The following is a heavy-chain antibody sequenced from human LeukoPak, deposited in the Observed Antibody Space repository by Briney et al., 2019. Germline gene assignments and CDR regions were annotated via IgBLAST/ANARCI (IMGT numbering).Heavy chain of an antibody. CDR3: ARHAAVGRKSGDYYYYIDV. CDR1: GYRFSDFW. J-gene: IGHJ6*03. CDR2: IYPSGKDT. Sequence: GESLKISCTGSGYRFSDFWIAWVRQTPGKGLGWIGIIYPSGKDTRYSPSFQGHVTFSADKSISTAYLQWSSLKASDTAMYDCARHAAVGRKSGDYYYYIDVWGKGTTVTVSS. V-gene: IGHV5-51*01. D-gene: IGHD1-26*01.